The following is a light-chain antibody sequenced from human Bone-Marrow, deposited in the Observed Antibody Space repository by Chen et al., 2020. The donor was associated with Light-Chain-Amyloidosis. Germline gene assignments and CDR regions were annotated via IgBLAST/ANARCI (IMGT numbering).Light chain of an antibody. Sequence: SVLTQRPSVSAAPGQNVPTSSSGSTSNIGINYVYWYQQPPGTSPKLLIYENNQRPSEIPDRFSGSKSGTSATLGVAGLQTGDEADYYCATWDSSLTVWMFGGGTKLTVL. V-gene: IGLV1-51*02. CDR3: ATWDSSLTVWM. J-gene: IGLJ3*02. CDR2: ENN. CDR1: TSNIGINY.